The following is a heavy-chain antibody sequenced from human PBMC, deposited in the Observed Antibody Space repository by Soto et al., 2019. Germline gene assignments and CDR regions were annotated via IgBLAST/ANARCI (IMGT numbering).Heavy chain of an antibody. Sequence: GSLRLSCAASGFTFSSYAMSWVRQAPGKGLEWVSAISGSGGSTYYADSVKGRFTISRDNSKNTLYLQMNSLRAEDTAVYYCAKDLSCSGGSCPDYWGQGTLVTVSS. V-gene: IGHV3-23*01. CDR2: ISGSGGST. CDR3: AKDLSCSGGSCPDY. J-gene: IGHJ4*02. CDR1: GFTFSSYA. D-gene: IGHD2-15*01.